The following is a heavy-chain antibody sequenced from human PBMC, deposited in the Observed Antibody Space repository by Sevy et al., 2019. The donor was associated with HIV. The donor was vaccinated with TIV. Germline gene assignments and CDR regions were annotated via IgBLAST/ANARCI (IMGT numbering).Heavy chain of an antibody. CDR1: GFTFSSYS. D-gene: IGHD3-3*01. CDR2: ISSSSSYI. CDR3: ARAISPDYDFWSGYTAWARYYYYGMDV. J-gene: IGHJ6*02. Sequence: GGSLRLSCAASGFTFSSYSMNWVRQAPGKGLEWVSSISSSSSYIYYADSVKGRFTISRDNAKNSLYLQMNSLRAEDTAVYYCARAISPDYDFWSGYTAWARYYYYGMDVWGQGTTVTVSS. V-gene: IGHV3-21*01.